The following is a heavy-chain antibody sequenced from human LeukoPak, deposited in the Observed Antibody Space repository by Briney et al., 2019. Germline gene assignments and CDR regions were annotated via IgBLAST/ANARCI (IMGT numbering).Heavy chain of an antibody. CDR1: GYSISSTYY. Sequence: PSETLSLTCTVSGYSISSTYYWGWIRQPPGKGLEWVGSVFHSGNTYYNPSLKSRLTISVDTSKNQFSLTLTSVTAADTAVYYCARDRSVGVLPAPPFDFWGQGTLVTVSS. J-gene: IGHJ4*02. CDR2: VFHSGNT. D-gene: IGHD6-6*01. CDR3: ARDRSVGVLPAPPFDF. V-gene: IGHV4-38-2*02.